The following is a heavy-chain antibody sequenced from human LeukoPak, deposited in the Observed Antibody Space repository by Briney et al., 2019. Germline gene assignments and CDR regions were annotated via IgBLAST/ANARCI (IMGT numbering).Heavy chain of an antibody. CDR1: GYTFTGYY. CDR3: GRGGGAMNYYDSSALDY. V-gene: IGHV1-2*06. J-gene: IGHJ4*02. CDR2: INPNSGGT. D-gene: IGHD3-22*01. Sequence: ASVKVSCKASGYTFTGYYMHWVRQAPGQGLEWMGRINPNSGGTNYAQKFQGRVTMTRDTSISTAYMELSRLRSDDTAVYYCGRGGGAMNYYDSSALDYWGQGTLVTVSS.